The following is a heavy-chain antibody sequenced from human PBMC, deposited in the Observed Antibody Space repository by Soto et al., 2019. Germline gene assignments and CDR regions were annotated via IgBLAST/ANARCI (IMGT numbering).Heavy chain of an antibody. D-gene: IGHD3-3*01. CDR3: ARDGGRYYGMDV. CDR2: IYYSGST. CDR1: GGSISSYY. V-gene: IGHV4-59*01. Sequence: SETLSLTCTVSGGSISSYYWSWIRQPPGKGLEWIGYIYYSGSTNYNPSLKSRVTISVDTSKNQFSLKLSSVTTADTAVYYCARDGGRYYGMDVWAKGPRSPSP. J-gene: IGHJ6*02.